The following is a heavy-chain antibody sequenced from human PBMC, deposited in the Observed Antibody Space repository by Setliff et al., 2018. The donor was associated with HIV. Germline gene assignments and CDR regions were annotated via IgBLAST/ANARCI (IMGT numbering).Heavy chain of an antibody. CDR3: ARENGRTNYYYYYGMDV. Sequence: SETLSLTCAVYGGSLRNYYWSWIRQPPGKGLEWIAEINPSGTTNYNPSLKSRVTISLDTSKNQLSLKLSSVTAADTAVYYCARENGRTNYYYYYGMDVWGQGTTVTVSS. CDR2: INPSGTT. V-gene: IGHV4-34*01. CDR1: GGSLRNYY. J-gene: IGHJ6*02.